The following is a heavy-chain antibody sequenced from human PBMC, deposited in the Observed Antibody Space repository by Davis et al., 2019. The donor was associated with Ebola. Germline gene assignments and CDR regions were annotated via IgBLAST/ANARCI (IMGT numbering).Heavy chain of an antibody. D-gene: IGHD3-22*01. J-gene: IGHJ2*01. V-gene: IGHV4-59*01. CDR1: GGSISSYY. Sequence: PSETLSLTCTVSGGSISSYYWSWIRQPPGKGLEWIGYIYYSGSTNYNPSLKSRVTISVDTSKNQFSLKLSSVTAADTAVYYCARGGNYYDSSGYWYFDLWGRGTLVTVSS. CDR3: ARGGNYYDSSGYWYFDL. CDR2: IYYSGST.